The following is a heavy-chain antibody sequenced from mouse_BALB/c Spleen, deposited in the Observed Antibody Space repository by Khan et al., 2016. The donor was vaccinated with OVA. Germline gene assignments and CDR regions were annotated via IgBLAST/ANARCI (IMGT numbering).Heavy chain of an antibody. CDR3: ARSTYRYAFAY. D-gene: IGHD2-14*01. Sequence: EVQLQESGPSLVKPSQTLSLTCSVTGDSIPSGYWSWIRKFPGNKLEYMGYMIYTGYTDYNPSLKSLLAITRHTSKHPYYLQLNSVTTEDTATYYCARSTYRYAFAYWGQGTLVTVSA. V-gene: IGHV3-8*02. CDR2: MIYTGYT. J-gene: IGHJ3*01. CDR1: GDSIPSGY.